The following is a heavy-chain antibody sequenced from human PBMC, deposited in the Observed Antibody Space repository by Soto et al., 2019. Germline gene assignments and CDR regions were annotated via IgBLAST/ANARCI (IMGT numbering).Heavy chain of an antibody. CDR2: IYYTGSN. Sequence: SETLSLTCTVSGGSMSNYYWSWIRQPPGKGLEWIGFIYYTGSNTYSPSLKSRVTISLDTSKNQFSPKLTSVTAADTAVYYCARRDGSSWYGIDYWGQGTLVTVSS. D-gene: IGHD6-13*01. V-gene: IGHV4-59*08. CDR3: ARRDGSSWYGIDY. CDR1: GGSMSNYY. J-gene: IGHJ4*02.